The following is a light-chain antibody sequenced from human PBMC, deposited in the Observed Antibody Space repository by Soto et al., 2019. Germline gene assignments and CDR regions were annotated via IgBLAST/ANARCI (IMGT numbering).Light chain of an antibody. CDR2: AAS. Sequence: DIQMTQSPSSLSASVGDRVTITCRASQGISNYLAWYQQKPGKVPKLLIYAASTLQSGVPSRLSGSGSGTDFTLTISSMKPEDVATYYCQKYNSAPLTFGGGTKVDI. CDR3: QKYNSAPLT. CDR1: QGISNY. J-gene: IGKJ4*01. V-gene: IGKV1-27*01.